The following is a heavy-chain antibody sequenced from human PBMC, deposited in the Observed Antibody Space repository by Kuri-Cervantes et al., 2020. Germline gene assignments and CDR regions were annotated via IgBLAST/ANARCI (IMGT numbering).Heavy chain of an antibody. J-gene: IGHJ6*02. CDR1: GFTFSSYA. CDR3: AKGRGITYGMDV. V-gene: IGHV3-30*01. Sequence: GESLKISCAASGFTFSSYAMHWVRQAPGKGLEWVAVISYDGSNKYYADSVKGRFTISRDNSKNTLYLQMNSLRAEDTALYYCAKGRGITYGMDVWGQGTTVTVSS. CDR2: ISYDGSNK. D-gene: IGHD3-3*01.